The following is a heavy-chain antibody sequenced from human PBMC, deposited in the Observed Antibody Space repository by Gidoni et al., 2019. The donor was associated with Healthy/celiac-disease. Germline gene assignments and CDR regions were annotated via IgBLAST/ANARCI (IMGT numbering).Heavy chain of an antibody. V-gene: IGHV1-69*08. CDR2: IIPILGIA. J-gene: IGHJ6*02. CDR1: GGTFSSYT. Sequence: QVQLVQSGAEVKKPGSSVKVSCKASGGTFSSYTFSWVRQAPGQGLEWMGRIIPILGIANYAQKFQGRVTITADKSTSTAYMELSSLRSEDTAVYYCARDPTGLHPGYYYGMDVWGQGTTVTVSS. CDR3: ARDPTGLHPGYYYGMDV. D-gene: IGHD2-15*01.